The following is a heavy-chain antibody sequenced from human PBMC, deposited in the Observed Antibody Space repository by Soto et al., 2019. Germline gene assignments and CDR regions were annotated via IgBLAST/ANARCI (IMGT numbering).Heavy chain of an antibody. Sequence: GGSLRLSCAASGFTFSSYAMTWVRQAPGKGLDWVSTISASGGSTYYADSVKGRFTISRDDSKNTLYLRMNTLRAEDKAVYYCAKGLAGISPTVLFDYWGQGTLVTVSS. CDR2: ISASGGST. V-gene: IGHV3-23*01. J-gene: IGHJ4*02. CDR3: AKGLAGISPTVLFDY. CDR1: GFTFSSYA. D-gene: IGHD6-19*01.